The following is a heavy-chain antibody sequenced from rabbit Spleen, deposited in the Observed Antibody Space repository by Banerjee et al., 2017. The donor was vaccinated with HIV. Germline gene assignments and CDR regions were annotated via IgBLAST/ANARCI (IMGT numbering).Heavy chain of an antibody. CDR3: ARGSATRTMVITGYYLSL. CDR2: IGAGTGTT. D-gene: IGHD2-1*01. J-gene: IGHJ4*01. V-gene: IGHV1S40*01. CDR1: GFSFSSGYY. Sequence: QQLVESGGGLVKPGASLTLTCKASGFSFSSGYYMSWVRQAPGKGLEWIGCIGAGTGTTYYASWAKGRFTISKTSSTTVTLQMTSLTAADTATYFCARGSATRTMVITGYYLSLWGPGTLVTVS.